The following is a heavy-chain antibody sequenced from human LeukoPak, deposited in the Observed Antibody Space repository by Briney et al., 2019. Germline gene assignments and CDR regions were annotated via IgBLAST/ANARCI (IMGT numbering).Heavy chain of an antibody. J-gene: IGHJ4*02. D-gene: IGHD6-13*01. CDR3: AKRIAAAGDYFDY. CDR1: GFTFDDYA. V-gene: IGHV3-9*01. Sequence: GRSLRLSCAASGFTFDDYAMHWVRQAPGKGLEWVSGISWNSGSIGYADSVKGRFTISRDNAKNSLYLQMNSLRAEDTALYYCAKRIAAAGDYFDYWGQGTLVTVSS. CDR2: ISWNSGSI.